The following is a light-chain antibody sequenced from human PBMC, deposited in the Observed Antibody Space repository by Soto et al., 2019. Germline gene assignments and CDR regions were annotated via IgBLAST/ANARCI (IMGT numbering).Light chain of an antibody. CDR3: SSYTSSWL. V-gene: IGLV2-14*01. J-gene: IGLJ3*02. Sequence: QSALTQPASVSGSPGQSITISCTGTSSDVGGYNYVSWYQQHPGKAPKLMIYEVSNRPSGVSNRFSGSKSGNTASLTISGLQADDEADYYCSSYTSSWLFGGGTKLTVL. CDR1: SSDVGGYNY. CDR2: EVS.